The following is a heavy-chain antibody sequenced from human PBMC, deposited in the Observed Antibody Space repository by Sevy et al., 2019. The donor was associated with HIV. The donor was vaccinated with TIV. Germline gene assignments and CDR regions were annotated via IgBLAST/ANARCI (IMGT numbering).Heavy chain of an antibody. J-gene: IGHJ6*02. Sequence: GGSLRLSCAASGFTFSSYSMKWVRQAPGKGLEWVSYISSSSSTIYYADSVKGRFTISRDNAKNSLYLQMNSLRDEDTAVYYCARDMRGLGYCSSTSCYDHYYYGMDVWGQGTTVTVSS. CDR3: ARDMRGLGYCSSTSCYDHYYYGMDV. CDR1: GFTFSSYS. V-gene: IGHV3-48*02. D-gene: IGHD2-2*01. CDR2: ISSSSSTI.